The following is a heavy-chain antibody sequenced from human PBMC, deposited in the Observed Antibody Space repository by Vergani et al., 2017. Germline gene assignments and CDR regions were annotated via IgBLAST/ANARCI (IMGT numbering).Heavy chain of an antibody. CDR1: FDSIRNLY. D-gene: IGHD3-3*01. V-gene: IGHV4-59*11. Sequence: QVQLQESGPGLVKSSETLSLTCSVSFDSIRNLYCNWIRQPPGKGLEWIGPIHYSENTNYNPSLKTRVTISVDTSKNQFSLTLTSVTAADTAVYYCARDHLEYHNNNWFDPWGQGTLVTVSS. CDR3: ARDHLEYHNNNWFDP. J-gene: IGHJ5*02. CDR2: IHYSENT.